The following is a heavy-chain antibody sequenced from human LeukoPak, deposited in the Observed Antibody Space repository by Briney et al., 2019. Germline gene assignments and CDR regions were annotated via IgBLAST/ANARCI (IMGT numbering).Heavy chain of an antibody. CDR2: ISGSGGST. CDR3: AKEGSRQSNTRGAFDI. CDR1: GFTFSSYA. D-gene: IGHD1-26*01. V-gene: IGHV3-23*01. J-gene: IGHJ3*02. Sequence: GGSLGLSCAASGFTFSSYAMSWVRQAPGKGLEWASAISGSGGSTYYADSVKGRFTISRDNSKNTLYLQMNSLRAEDTAVYYCAKEGSRQSNTRGAFDIWGQGTMVTVSS.